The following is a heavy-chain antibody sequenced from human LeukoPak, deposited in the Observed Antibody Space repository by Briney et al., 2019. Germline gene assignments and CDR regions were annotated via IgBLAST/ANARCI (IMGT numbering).Heavy chain of an antibody. Sequence: PGGSLRLSCAASGFTFSSYDMHWVRQATGKGLEWVSAIGTAGDTYYPGSEKGRFTISRENAKNSLYLQMNSLRAGDTAVYYCARGDGWFYGMDVWGQGTTVTVSS. V-gene: IGHV3-13*01. D-gene: IGHD5-24*01. CDR2: IGTAGDT. CDR3: ARGDGWFYGMDV. CDR1: GFTFSSYD. J-gene: IGHJ6*02.